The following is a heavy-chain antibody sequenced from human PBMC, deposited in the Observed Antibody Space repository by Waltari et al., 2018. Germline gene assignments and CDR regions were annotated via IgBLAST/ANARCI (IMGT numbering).Heavy chain of an antibody. CDR1: GYTFTDYY. D-gene: IGHD3-3*01. V-gene: IGHV1-69-2*01. CDR2: VCTEDGET. Sequence: VQLVQSGAEVKKPGATVKISCKASGYTFTDYYMHWVQQAPGKGLEWSGRVCTEDGETVYAENFQGRVTMTADKSTDTAYMELSSVSSEDSAVHYCATSTIFGVAAVFDYWGQGTLVTVSS. CDR3: ATSTIFGVAAVFDY. J-gene: IGHJ4*02.